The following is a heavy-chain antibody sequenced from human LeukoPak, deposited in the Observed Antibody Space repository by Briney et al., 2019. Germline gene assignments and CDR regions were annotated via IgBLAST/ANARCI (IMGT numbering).Heavy chain of an antibody. CDR2: IYTSGST. V-gene: IGHV4-61*02. D-gene: IGHD6-13*01. CDR1: GGSISSGSYY. CDR3: ARDSMAAAGTRYFQH. J-gene: IGHJ1*01. Sequence: PSETLSLTCTVSGGSISSGSYYWSWIRQPAGKGLEWIGRIYTSGSTNYNPSLKSRVTISVDTSKNQFSLKLSSVTAADTAVYYCARDSMAAAGTRYFQHWGQGTLVTVSS.